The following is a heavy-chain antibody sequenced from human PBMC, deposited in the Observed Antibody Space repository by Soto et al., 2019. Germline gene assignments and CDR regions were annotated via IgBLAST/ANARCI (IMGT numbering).Heavy chain of an antibody. CDR3: DP. CDR1: GFTFDDYA. J-gene: IGHJ5*02. CDR2: ISYDSGAI. D-gene: IGHD1-26*01. Sequence: PGGSLRLSCAASGFTFDDYAMHWVRQAPGKGLEWVSGISYDSGAIGYADSVKGRFTISRDNARNSLFLQLTSLRADDTKGYSLDPWGLGTLVTVSS. V-gene: IGHV3-9*01.